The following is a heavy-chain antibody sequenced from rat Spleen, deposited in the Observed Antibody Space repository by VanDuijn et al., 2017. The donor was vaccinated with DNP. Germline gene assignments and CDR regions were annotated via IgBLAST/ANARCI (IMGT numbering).Heavy chain of an antibody. Sequence: EVQLVESGGGLVQPGRSMKLSCAASGFTFSNYYMAWVRQAPKKGLEWVAMISHSDGTTYYPDSVKGRFTISRDNAKSSLYLQMNSLKSEDTATYYCTREQHYHFDYWGQGVMVTVSS. CDR3: TREQHYHFDY. CDR1: GFTFSNYY. V-gene: IGHV5-25*01. J-gene: IGHJ2*01. D-gene: IGHD1-10*01. CDR2: ISHSDGTT.